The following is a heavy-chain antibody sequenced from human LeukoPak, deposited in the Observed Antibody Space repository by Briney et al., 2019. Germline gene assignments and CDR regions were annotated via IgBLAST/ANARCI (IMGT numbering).Heavy chain of an antibody. V-gene: IGHV3-7*03. CDR3: ARAGTTSGFQY. Sequence: PGGSLSHSCAASGFTFSNYLMSWVRQAPGKGLECVANIKEDGSEKYYVDSVKGRFTISRDNANNSLSLQMNSLRAEDTAVYYCARAGTTSGFQYWGQGTLVTVSS. CDR2: IKEDGSEK. D-gene: IGHD2-2*01. CDR1: GFTFSNYL. J-gene: IGHJ4*02.